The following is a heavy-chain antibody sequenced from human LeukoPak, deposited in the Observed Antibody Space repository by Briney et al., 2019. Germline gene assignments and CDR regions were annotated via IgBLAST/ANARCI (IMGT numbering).Heavy chain of an antibody. CDR1: GFTFSSYG. V-gene: IGHV3-30*06. Sequence: GRSLRLSCAASGFTFSSYGMHWVRQAPGKGLEWVAVISYDGSNKYYADSVKGRFTISRDNSKNTLYLQMNSLRAEDTAVYYCARSPPSYSPMCLDYWGQGTLVTVSS. D-gene: IGHD5-18*01. CDR2: ISYDGSNK. J-gene: IGHJ4*02. CDR3: ARSPPSYSPMCLDY.